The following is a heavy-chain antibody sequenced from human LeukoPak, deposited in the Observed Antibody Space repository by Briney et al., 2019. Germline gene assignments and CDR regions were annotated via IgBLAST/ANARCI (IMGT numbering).Heavy chain of an antibody. CDR1: GGSFSGYY. Sequence: SETLSLTCAVYGGSFSGYYWSWIRQPPGKGLEWMGEINHSGSTNYNPSLKSRVTISVDTSKNQFSLKLSSVTAADTAVYYCARALAYCTNGVCYGQKDYYYGMDVWGQGTTVTVSS. D-gene: IGHD2-8*01. J-gene: IGHJ6*02. CDR3: ARALAYCTNGVCYGQKDYYYGMDV. CDR2: INHSGST. V-gene: IGHV4-34*01.